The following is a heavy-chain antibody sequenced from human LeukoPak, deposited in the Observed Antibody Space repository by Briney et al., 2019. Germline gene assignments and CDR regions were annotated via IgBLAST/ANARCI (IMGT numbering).Heavy chain of an antibody. D-gene: IGHD3-16*01. Sequence: TASETLSLTCTVSGGSISSYYWSWIRQPPRKGLEWIGYIYYSGSTNYNPSLKSRVTISVDTSKNQFSLKLSSVTAADTAVYYCGGFTDLHDFDYWGQGTLVTVSS. CDR2: IYYSGST. J-gene: IGHJ4*02. V-gene: IGHV4-59*01. CDR1: GGSISSYY. CDR3: GGFTDLHDFDY.